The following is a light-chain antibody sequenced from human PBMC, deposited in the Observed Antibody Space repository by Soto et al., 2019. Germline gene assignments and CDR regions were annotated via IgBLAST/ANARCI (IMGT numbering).Light chain of an antibody. CDR3: RSYTSSNTVV. CDR2: EVS. CDR1: SRDVGGY. V-gene: IGLV2-14*01. J-gene: IGLJ2*01. Sequence: QSVLTQPASVSGSPGQSITISCTGTSRDVGGYVSWYQQHPGKAPKLMIYEVSNRPSGVSNRFSGSKSGNTASLTISGLQAEDEADYYCRSYTSSNTVVFGGGTPLTVL.